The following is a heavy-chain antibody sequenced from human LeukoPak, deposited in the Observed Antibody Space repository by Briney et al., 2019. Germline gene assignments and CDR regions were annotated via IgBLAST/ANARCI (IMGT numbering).Heavy chain of an antibody. Sequence: PGGSLRLSCAASGFTFSNYGIHWVRQTPGKGLEWVAVISYDGSNKYYADSVKGRFTISRDNSKSTLFLQMNSLRAEDTALYYCAKEGSSGGHSIDYWGQGFLATVSS. V-gene: IGHV3-30*18. CDR3: AKEGSSGGHSIDY. D-gene: IGHD6-19*01. J-gene: IGHJ4*02. CDR2: ISYDGSNK. CDR1: GFTFSNYG.